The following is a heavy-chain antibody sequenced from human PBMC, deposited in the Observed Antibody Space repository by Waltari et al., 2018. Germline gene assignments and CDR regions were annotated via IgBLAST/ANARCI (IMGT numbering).Heavy chain of an antibody. CDR1: GGSFSSDNYY. CDR2: IYYTVSA. J-gene: IGHJ3*02. D-gene: IGHD5-12*01. V-gene: IGHV4-39*01. CDR3: ARHYRAYGGSFDI. Sequence: QLQLQESGPGLVKPSETLSLTCTVSGGSFSSDNYYWGWIRQSPGKGLEWIGSIYYTVSAYYNPSLKSRVGLSVDTSKSHFSLKLTSVTTADTALYYCARHYRAYGGSFDIWGQGTAVTVSS.